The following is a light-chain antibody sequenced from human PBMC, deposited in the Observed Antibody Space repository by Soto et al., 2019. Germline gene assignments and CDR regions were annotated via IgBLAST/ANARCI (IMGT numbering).Light chain of an antibody. CDR2: DAS. J-gene: IGKJ2*01. CDR3: QHYNNFSGT. CDR1: QNIGTW. V-gene: IGKV1-5*02. Sequence: DVPMTQSPSTLSASVGDIVTIICRASQNIGTWLAGYQQKPGKAPKLLIYDASTWESGVPSRFRGSGSGTEFTLTISNLQPDDFATFYCQHYNNFSGTFGQGTKLEIK.